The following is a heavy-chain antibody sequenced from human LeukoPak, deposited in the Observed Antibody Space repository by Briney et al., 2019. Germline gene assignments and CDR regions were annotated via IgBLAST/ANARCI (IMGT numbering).Heavy chain of an antibody. J-gene: IGHJ3*02. V-gene: IGHV3-23*01. CDR2: ISGSDGST. CDR3: ARVVYRYGYAFDI. CDR1: GFTFSSYV. Sequence: AGGSLRLSCAASGFTFSSYVMSWVRQAPGKALEWASAISGSDGSTWYADSVKGRFTVSRENAKSSMYLQMNSLRAEDTAVYFCARVVYRYGYAFDIWGQGTVVTVSS. D-gene: IGHD5-18*01.